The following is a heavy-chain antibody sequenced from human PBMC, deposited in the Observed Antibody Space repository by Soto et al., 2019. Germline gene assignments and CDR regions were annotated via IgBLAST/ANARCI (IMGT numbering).Heavy chain of an antibody. CDR3: AKGPDSGSYLWDY. CDR2: ISGGGDNT. V-gene: IGHV3-23*01. Sequence: GGSLRLSCAASGFTLSSYAMSWVRQGPGKGLEWVSVISGGGDNTYYADSVKGRFTISRDNSKNTLYLQMNSLRAEDTAVYYCAKGPDSGSYLWDYWGQGTLVTVSS. J-gene: IGHJ4*02. D-gene: IGHD1-26*01. CDR1: GFTLSSYA.